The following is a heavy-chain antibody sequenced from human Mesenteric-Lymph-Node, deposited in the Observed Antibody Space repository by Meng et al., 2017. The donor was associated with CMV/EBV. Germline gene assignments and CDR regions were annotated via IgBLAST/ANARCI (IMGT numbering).Heavy chain of an antibody. V-gene: IGHV1-18*01. Sequence: ASVKVSCKASGYTFTSYGISWVRQAPGQGLEWMGWISAYNGNTNYAQKLQGRVTITTDTSTSTAYMELRSLRSDDTAVYYCASGYSSSWWSREYDYWGQGTLVTVSS. CDR2: ISAYNGNT. CDR3: ASGYSSSWWSREYDY. J-gene: IGHJ4*02. CDR1: GYTFTSYG. D-gene: IGHD6-13*01.